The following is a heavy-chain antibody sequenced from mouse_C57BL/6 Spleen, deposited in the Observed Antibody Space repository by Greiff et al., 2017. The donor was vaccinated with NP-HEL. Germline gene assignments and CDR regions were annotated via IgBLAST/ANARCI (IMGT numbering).Heavy chain of an antibody. CDR3: ARGTTVVGYFDY. J-gene: IGHJ2*01. CDR2: FHPYNDDT. D-gene: IGHD1-1*01. V-gene: IGHV1-47*01. CDR1: GYTFTTYP. Sequence: QVQLKESGAELVKPGASVKMSCKASGYTFTTYPIEWMKQNHGKSLEWIGNFHPYNDDTKYNEKFKGKATLTVEKSSSTVYLDLSRLTSDDSAVYYCARGTTVVGYFDYWGQGTTLTVSS.